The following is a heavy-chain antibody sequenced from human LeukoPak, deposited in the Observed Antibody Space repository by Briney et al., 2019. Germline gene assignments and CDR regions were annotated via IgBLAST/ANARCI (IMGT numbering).Heavy chain of an antibody. CDR2: TYYSGST. D-gene: IGHD4-11*01. J-gene: IGHJ6*03. V-gene: IGHV4-39*01. CDR3: ARSRDYSNYLGWTYYYYYYMDV. Sequence: SSETLSLTCTVSGGSISSSSYYWGWIRQPPGKGLEWIGSTYYSGSTYYNPSLKSRVTISVATSKNQFSLKLSSVTAEDTAVYYCARSRDYSNYLGWTYYYYYYMDVWGKGTTVTVSS. CDR1: GGSISSSSYY.